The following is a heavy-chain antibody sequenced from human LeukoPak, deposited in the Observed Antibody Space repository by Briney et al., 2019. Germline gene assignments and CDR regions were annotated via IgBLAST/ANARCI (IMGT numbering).Heavy chain of an antibody. CDR2: ISSGSTYR. CDR1: GFTFSSYS. Sequence: GGSLRLSCAASGFTFSSYSMNWVRQAPGKGLEWVSSISSGSTYRYYADSVKGRFTISRDNAKNSLYLQMNSLRAEDTAVYYCARDPYSGSYGNYYYYFMDVWGKGTTVTISS. D-gene: IGHD1-26*01. CDR3: ARDPYSGSYGNYYYYFMDV. J-gene: IGHJ6*03. V-gene: IGHV3-21*01.